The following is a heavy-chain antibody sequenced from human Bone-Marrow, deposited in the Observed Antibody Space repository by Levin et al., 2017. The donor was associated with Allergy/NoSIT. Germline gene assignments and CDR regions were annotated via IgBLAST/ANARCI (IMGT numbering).Heavy chain of an antibody. J-gene: IGHJ3*02. CDR2: TLGGGNT. D-gene: IGHD3-10*01. CDR1: GFISSDY. CDR3: ARDRAYAFDI. Sequence: GESLKISCAASGFISSDYMNWVRQAPGKGLEWVSITLGGGNTYYADSVKGRFIISRDNSKSTLYLQMNNLRAEDTAIYYCARDRAYAFDIWGQGTMVTVSS. V-gene: IGHV3-66*01.